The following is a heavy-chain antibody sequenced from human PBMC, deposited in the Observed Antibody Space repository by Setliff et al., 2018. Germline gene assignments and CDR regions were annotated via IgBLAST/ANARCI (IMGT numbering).Heavy chain of an antibody. J-gene: IGHJ4*02. Sequence: ASVKVSCKASGDTFSTYALSWVRQAPGQGLEWMGIINVSGGSASYAEKFQGRVTMTRDTSTSTIYMELASLIYDDTAVYYCARAGDAATNRKGVFEFWGQGTLVTVSS. V-gene: IGHV1-46*01. CDR1: GDTFSTYA. CDR2: INVSGGSA. D-gene: IGHD1-26*01. CDR3: ARAGDAATNRKGVFEF.